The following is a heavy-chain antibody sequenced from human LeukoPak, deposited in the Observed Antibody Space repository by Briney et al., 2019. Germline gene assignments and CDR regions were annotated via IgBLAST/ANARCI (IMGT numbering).Heavy chain of an antibody. D-gene: IGHD6-13*01. V-gene: IGHV1-2*02. CDR3: ATKVNLAAADTLYGY. J-gene: IGHJ4*02. CDR1: GYTFTGYY. Sequence: ASVKVSCKASGYTFTGYYMHWVRQAPGQGLEWMGWINPNSGGTNYAQKFQGRVTMTSDTSISTAYMELSRLRSDDTAVYYCATKVNLAAADTLYGYWGQGTLVTVSS. CDR2: INPNSGGT.